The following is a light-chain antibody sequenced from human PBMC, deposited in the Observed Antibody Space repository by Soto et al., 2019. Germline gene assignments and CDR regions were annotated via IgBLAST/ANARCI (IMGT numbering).Light chain of an antibody. J-gene: IGKJ4*01. CDR3: HQSYSTPPLN. Sequence: DIQMTQSPSSLSASVGDRVTITCRASQSISSYLNWYQQKPGQAPKLLIYAACSLQRGVPSRFSGSGSGTDFTLTISSLQSDDFATYYSHQSYSTPPLNFGGGTKVEIK. CDR1: QSISSY. CDR2: AAC. V-gene: IGKV1-39*01.